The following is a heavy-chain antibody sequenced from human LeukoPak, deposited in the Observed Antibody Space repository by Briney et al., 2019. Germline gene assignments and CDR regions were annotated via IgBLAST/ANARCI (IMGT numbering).Heavy chain of an antibody. Sequence: SVKVSRKASGGTFSSYAISWVRQAPGQGLEWMGGIIPIFGTANYAQKFQGRVTITADESTSTAYMELSSLRSEDTAVYYCARGSRFDCSSTSCPFDYWGQGTLVTVSS. J-gene: IGHJ4*02. D-gene: IGHD2-2*01. CDR3: ARGSRFDCSSTSCPFDY. CDR1: GGTFSSYA. V-gene: IGHV1-69*13. CDR2: IIPIFGTA.